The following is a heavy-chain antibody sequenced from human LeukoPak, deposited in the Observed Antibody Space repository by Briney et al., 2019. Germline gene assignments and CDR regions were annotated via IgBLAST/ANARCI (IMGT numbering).Heavy chain of an antibody. CDR3: AKQGGYRNVYFDY. D-gene: IGHD5-12*01. J-gene: IGHJ4*02. CDR2: IYPGDSDT. CDR1: GYSFTNYW. Sequence: GESLKISCKGSGYSFTNYWIAWVRQMPGKGLEWMGIIYPGDSDTRYSPSLQGQFTIAADKSISTAYLQWSSLKASDTAMYYCAKQGGYRNVYFDYWGQGTLVTVSS. V-gene: IGHV5-51*01.